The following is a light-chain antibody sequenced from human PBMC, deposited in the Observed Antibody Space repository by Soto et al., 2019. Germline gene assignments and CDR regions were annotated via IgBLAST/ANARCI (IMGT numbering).Light chain of an antibody. Sequence: EIVMTQSPSTLSVSPWERSTLSFRASQSVSSNLAWYQQKPGQAPRLLIYDASNRATGIPARFSGSGSGTDFTLTISSLEPEDFAVYYCQQRSNWPTFGQGTRLEIK. J-gene: IGKJ5*01. CDR2: DAS. V-gene: IGKV3-11*01. CDR1: QSVSSN. CDR3: QQRSNWPT.